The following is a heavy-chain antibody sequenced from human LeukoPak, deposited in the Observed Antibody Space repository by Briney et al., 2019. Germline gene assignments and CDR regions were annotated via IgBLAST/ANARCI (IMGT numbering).Heavy chain of an antibody. CDR1: GFTFSSYS. D-gene: IGHD3-10*01. J-gene: IGHJ4*02. CDR2: ISSSSSYI. V-gene: IGHV3-21*01. Sequence: PGGSLRLSCAASGFTFSSYSMNWVRQAPGQGLEWVSSISSSSSYIYYADSVKGRFTISRDNAKNSLYLQMNSLRAEDTAVYYCASMGFYNYYGSGSYVIDYWGQGTLVTVSS. CDR3: ASMGFYNYYGSGSYVIDY.